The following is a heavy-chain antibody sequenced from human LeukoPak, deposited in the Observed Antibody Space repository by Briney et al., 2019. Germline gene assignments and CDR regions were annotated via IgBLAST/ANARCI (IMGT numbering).Heavy chain of an antibody. Sequence: SETLSLXCTVSGDSITNYFWSWIRQPPGKGLEWIGNIYYTGNTNYKPSLKSRVTMSVDTSTNQFSLRLRSVTAADTAVYYCARGRVAYSAYYFDYWGRGTLVTVSS. CDR1: GDSITNYF. V-gene: IGHV4-59*01. CDR3: ARGRVAYSAYYFDY. J-gene: IGHJ4*02. D-gene: IGHD2-15*01. CDR2: IYYTGNT.